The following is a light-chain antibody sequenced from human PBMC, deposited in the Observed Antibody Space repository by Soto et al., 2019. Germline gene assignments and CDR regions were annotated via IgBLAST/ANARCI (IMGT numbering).Light chain of an antibody. J-gene: IGLJ7*01. CDR1: SSDVGSHNF. Sequence: QSALTQPASVSGSPGQSITISCTGTSSDVGSHNFVSWYQQHPGQAPKLMMYEVSKRPLGVSARFSASKSGNTASLTISGLQAEDEADYYCCSYGGSRAVFGGGTQLTVL. CDR3: CSYGGSRAV. CDR2: EVS. V-gene: IGLV2-23*02.